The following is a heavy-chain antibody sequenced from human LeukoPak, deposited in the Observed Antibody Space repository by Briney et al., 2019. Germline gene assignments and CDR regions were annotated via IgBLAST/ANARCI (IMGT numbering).Heavy chain of an antibody. CDR3: ARHPPPHYYDSSALQFDY. D-gene: IGHD3-22*01. Sequence: GGSLRLSRAASGFTFSSYSMNWVRQAPGKGLEWVSSISSSSSYIYYADSVKGRFTISRDNAKNSLYLQMNSLRAEDTAVYYCARHPPPHYYDSSALQFDYWGQGTLVTVSS. J-gene: IGHJ4*02. CDR2: ISSSSSYI. V-gene: IGHV3-21*04. CDR1: GFTFSSYS.